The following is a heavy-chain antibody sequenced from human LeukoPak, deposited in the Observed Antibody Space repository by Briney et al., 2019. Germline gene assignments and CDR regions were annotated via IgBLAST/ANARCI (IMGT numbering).Heavy chain of an antibody. CDR1: GFTFSSYG. Sequence: GRTLRLSCAASGFTFSSYGMHWVRQAPGKGVEWVSVIYSGGNTYYADSVKGRFAISRDYSRNTVYLQMNSLRAEDTAVYYCARESGFGELFPYAFDIWGQGTVVTVSS. CDR3: ARESGFGELFPYAFDI. CDR2: IYSGGNT. J-gene: IGHJ3*02. D-gene: IGHD3-10*01. V-gene: IGHV3-53*01.